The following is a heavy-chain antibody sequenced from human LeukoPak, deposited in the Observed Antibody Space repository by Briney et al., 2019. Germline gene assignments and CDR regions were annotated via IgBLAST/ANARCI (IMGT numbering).Heavy chain of an antibody. CDR3: ARAMRGRYYYDSSGYRDNWFDP. D-gene: IGHD3-22*01. V-gene: IGHV1-18*01. Sequence: ASVKVSCKASGYTFTSYGISWVRQAPGQRLEWMGWISAYNGNTNYAQKLQGRVTMTTDTSTSTAYMELRSLRSDDTAVYYCARAMRGRYYYDSSGYRDNWFDPWGQGTLVTVSS. J-gene: IGHJ5*02. CDR1: GYTFTSYG. CDR2: ISAYNGNT.